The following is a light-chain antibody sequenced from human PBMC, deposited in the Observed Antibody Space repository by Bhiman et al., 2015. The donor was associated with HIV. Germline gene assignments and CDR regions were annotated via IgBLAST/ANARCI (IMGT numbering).Light chain of an antibody. CDR3: GAWDSSLSVYV. CDR1: NSNIGNNY. CDR2: DNS. J-gene: IGLJ1*01. V-gene: IGLV1-51*01. Sequence: QSVLTQPPSVSAAPGQKVTISCSGSNSNIGNNYVTWYQQFPGTAPKVLIYDNSRRPSGIPARFSGSKSGTSATLAITALQTGDEADYYCGAWDSSLSVYVFGTGTKVTVL.